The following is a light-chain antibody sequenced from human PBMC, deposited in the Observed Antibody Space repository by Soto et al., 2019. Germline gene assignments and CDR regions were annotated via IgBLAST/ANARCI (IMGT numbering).Light chain of an antibody. V-gene: IGLV2-11*01. CDR3: CSYAGSYSI. Sequence: QSALTQPRSVSGSPGQSVTISCTGTTSDVGGYNYVSWYQQYPVKAPKLIISEVNKRPSGVPDRCSGSKSGNTASLTISGLQAEDEADYYCCSYAGSYSIFGGGTKLTVL. CDR1: TSDVGGYNY. CDR2: EVN. J-gene: IGLJ2*01.